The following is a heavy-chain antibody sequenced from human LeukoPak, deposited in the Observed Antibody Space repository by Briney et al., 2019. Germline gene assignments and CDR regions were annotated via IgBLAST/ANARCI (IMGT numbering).Heavy chain of an antibody. CDR2: RYNSGTT. Sequence: SETLSLTCTVSGGSISGYYWGWIRQSPGKGMEWIGNRYNSGTTSYNPSLKSRVTISVDTSKNQFSLKLSSVTAADTAVYYCARGWDSGYNFYGMDVWGQGNAVTVS. CDR1: GGSISGYY. J-gene: IGHJ6*02. V-gene: IGHV4-59*01. CDR3: ARGWDSGYNFYGMDV. D-gene: IGHD1-26*01.